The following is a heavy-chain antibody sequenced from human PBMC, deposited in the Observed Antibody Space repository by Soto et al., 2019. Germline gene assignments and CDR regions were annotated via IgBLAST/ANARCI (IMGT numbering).Heavy chain of an antibody. CDR2: IYYSGST. CDR3: VRATYFSDSSGYTRCFDY. CDR1: GGSINSYY. V-gene: IGHV4-59*12. D-gene: IGHD3-22*01. Sequence: SETLSLTCTVSGGSINSYYWSWIRQPPGKGLEWIGYIYYSGSTSYSPSLESRVTISVDTSKNSVYLQMNSLKTEDTAVYYCVRATYFSDSSGYTRCFDYWGQGTLVTVSS. J-gene: IGHJ4*02.